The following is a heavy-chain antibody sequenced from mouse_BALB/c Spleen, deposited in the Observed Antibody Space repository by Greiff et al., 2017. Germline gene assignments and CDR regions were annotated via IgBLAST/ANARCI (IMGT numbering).Heavy chain of an antibody. D-gene: IGHD1-1*01. CDR2: ISDGGSYT. CDR1: GFTFSDSY. V-gene: IGHV5-4*02. Sequence: EVNVVESGGGLVKPGGSLKLSCAASGFTFSDSYMYWVRQTPEKRLEWVATISDGGSYTYYPDSVKGRFTSSRDNAKNNLYLQMSSLKSEDTAMYYCARDYYGYRYFDVWGAGTTVTVSS. J-gene: IGHJ1*01. CDR3: ARDYYGYRYFDV.